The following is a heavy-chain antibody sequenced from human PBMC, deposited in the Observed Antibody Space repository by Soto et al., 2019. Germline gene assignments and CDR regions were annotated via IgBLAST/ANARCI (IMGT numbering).Heavy chain of an antibody. D-gene: IGHD3-10*01. V-gene: IGHV4-59*01. CDR1: GGSISSYY. Sequence: SETLSLTCTVSGGSISSYYWSWIRQPPGRGLEWIGYIYYSGSTNYNPSLKSRVTISVDTSKNQFSLKLSSVTAADTAVYYCARNLYYGSGSFYYWGQGTLVTVSS. CDR3: ARNLYYGSGSFYY. J-gene: IGHJ4*02. CDR2: IYYSGST.